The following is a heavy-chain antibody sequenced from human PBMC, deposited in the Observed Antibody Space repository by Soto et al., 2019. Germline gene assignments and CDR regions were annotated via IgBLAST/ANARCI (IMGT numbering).Heavy chain of an antibody. CDR3: TRDDGPAMGLGN. V-gene: IGHV3-48*01. CDR2: ISSSSKTI. D-gene: IGHD5-18*01. Sequence: EVQLVESGGGLVQPGGSLRLSCAASGFTFSSYSMNWVRQAPGKGLEWVSYISSSSKTIYYADSVKGQFTISRDNAKNSLYLQMNSLRAEDTAVYYCTRDDGPAMGLGNWGQGTLVTVSS. CDR1: GFTFSSYS. J-gene: IGHJ4*02.